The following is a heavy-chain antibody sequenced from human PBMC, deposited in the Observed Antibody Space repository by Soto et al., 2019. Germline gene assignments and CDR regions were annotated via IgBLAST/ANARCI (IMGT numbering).Heavy chain of an antibody. D-gene: IGHD4-4*01. CDR2: ISYDGSNK. V-gene: IGHV3-30-3*01. Sequence: QVQLVESGGGVVQPGRSLRLSCAASGFTFSSYAMHWVRQAPGKGLEWVAVISYDGSNKYYADSVKGRFTISRDNSKNTLYLQMKSLRAEDTAVYYCARADDYTLPPFDYWGQGTLVTVSS. CDR3: ARADDYTLPPFDY. J-gene: IGHJ4*02. CDR1: GFTFSSYA.